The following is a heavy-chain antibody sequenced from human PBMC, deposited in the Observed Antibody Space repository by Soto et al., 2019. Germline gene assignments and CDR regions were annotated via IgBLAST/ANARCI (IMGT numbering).Heavy chain of an antibody. V-gene: IGHV4-59*01. J-gene: IGHJ4*02. D-gene: IGHD3-10*01. CDR3: ARVSSIGEWQVGRPYYFDY. CDR1: GGSISSYY. CDR2: IYYSGST. Sequence: SETLSLTCTVSGGSISSYYWSWIRQPPGKGLEWIGYIYYSGSTNYNPSLKSRVTISVDTSKNQFSLKLSSVTAADTAVYYCARVSSIGEWQVGRPYYFDYWGQGTLVTVSS.